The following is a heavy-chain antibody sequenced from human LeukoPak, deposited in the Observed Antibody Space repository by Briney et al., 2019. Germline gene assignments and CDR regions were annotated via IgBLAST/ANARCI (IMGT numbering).Heavy chain of an antibody. J-gene: IGHJ5*02. CDR3: ARLVTGYCSGGSCFFGLIATPNWFDP. D-gene: IGHD2-15*01. V-gene: IGHV4-34*01. CDR1: GGSFSGYY. Sequence: PSETLSLTCAVYGGSFSGYYWSWIRQPPGKGLEWIGEINHSGSTNYNPSLKSRVTISVDTSKNQFSLKLSSVTAADTAVYYCARLVTGYCSGGSCFFGLIATPNWFDPWGQGTPVTVSS. CDR2: INHSGST.